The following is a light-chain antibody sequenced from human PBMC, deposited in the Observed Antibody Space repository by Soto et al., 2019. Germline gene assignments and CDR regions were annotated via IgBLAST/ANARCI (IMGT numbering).Light chain of an antibody. CDR3: HQYDSIVQT. J-gene: IGKJ1*01. CDR2: DAS. V-gene: IGKV3-20*01. CDR1: LNIRNI. Sequence: EIVMTQSPGTLSVSPGDRVTLSCRASLNIRNILAWYQQKPGQPPRLLIYDASTRATATPERFSGSGSGTDFTLTISRLEPEDFAVYYCHQYDSIVQTFGQGTKVDIK.